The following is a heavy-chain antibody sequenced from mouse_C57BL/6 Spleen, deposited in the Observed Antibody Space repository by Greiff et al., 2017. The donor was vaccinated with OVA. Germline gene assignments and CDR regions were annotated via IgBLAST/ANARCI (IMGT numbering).Heavy chain of an antibody. D-gene: IGHD3-2*02. CDR1: GYTFTSYW. CDR3: AREGTAQAPWFAY. Sequence: QVQLQQSGAELVKPGASVKMSCKASGYTFTSYWITWVKQRPGQGLEWIGDIYPGSGSTNYNEKFKSKATLTVDTSSSTAYMQLSSLTSEDSAVYYCAREGTAQAPWFAYWGQGTLVTVSA. CDR2: IYPGSGST. V-gene: IGHV1-55*01. J-gene: IGHJ3*01.